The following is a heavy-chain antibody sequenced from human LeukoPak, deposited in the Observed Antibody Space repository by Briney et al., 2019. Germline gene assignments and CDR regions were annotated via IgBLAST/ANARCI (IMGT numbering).Heavy chain of an antibody. Sequence: ASVKVSCKASGYTFTGYYMHWVRQAPGQGLEWMGWINPNSGGTNYAQKFQGRVTMTRDTSISTAYMELSRRRSDDTAVNYCARDLQVGASNYYYYGMDVWGQGTTVTVSS. CDR1: GYTFTGYY. CDR2: INPNSGGT. D-gene: IGHD1-26*01. V-gene: IGHV1-2*02. J-gene: IGHJ6*02. CDR3: ARDLQVGASNYYYYGMDV.